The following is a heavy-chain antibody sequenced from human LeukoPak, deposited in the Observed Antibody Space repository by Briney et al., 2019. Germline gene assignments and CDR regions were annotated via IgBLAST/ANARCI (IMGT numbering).Heavy chain of an antibody. J-gene: IGHJ3*01. CDR3: ARQAVARPFDL. CDR2: ISSSSAYI. Sequence: PGGSLRLSCVASGFIFSDYSIDWVRRAPGKGLEWVSSISSSSAYIFYSDSVKGRFTISRDNAQSSLYLQMNSLRAEDTAVYYCARQAVARPFDLWGQGTMVAVSS. V-gene: IGHV3-21*06. CDR1: GFIFSDYS.